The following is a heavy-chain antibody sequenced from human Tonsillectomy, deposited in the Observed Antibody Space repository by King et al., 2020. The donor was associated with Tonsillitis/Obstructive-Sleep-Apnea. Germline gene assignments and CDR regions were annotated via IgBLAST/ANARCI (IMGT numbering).Heavy chain of an antibody. V-gene: IGHV3-30*04. CDR2: ISYDGSNK. J-gene: IGHJ3*02. Sequence: VQLVESGGGVVQPGRSLRLSCAASGFTFSSYAMHWVRQAPGKGLEWVAVISYDGSNKYYADSVKGRFTISRDNSKNKLYLQMNSLRAEDTAVYYCARGHYYDRSGYYYVWAFDIWGQGTMVTVSS. D-gene: IGHD3-22*01. CDR1: GFTFSSYA. CDR3: ARGHYYDRSGYYYVWAFDI.